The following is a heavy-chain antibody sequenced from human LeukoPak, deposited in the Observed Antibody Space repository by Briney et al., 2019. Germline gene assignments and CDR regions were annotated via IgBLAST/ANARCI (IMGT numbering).Heavy chain of an antibody. CDR1: GGSNSSYY. J-gene: IGHJ4*02. CDR2: IYYSGST. CDR3: AREMIAVAANYFDY. Sequence: PSETLALTRTVSGGSNSSYYWSWIRQPPGKGLEWIGYIYYSGSTNYNPSLKSRVTISVDTSKNQFSLKLSSVTAADTAVYYCAREMIAVAANYFDYWGQGTLVTVSS. D-gene: IGHD6-19*01. V-gene: IGHV4-59*01.